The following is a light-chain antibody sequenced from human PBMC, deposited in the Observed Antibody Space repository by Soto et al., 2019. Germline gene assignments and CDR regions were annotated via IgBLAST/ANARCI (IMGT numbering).Light chain of an antibody. CDR1: SGSVSTSDY. J-gene: IGLJ3*02. V-gene: IGLV8-61*01. Sequence: QTVVTQEPSISVSPGGTVTLTCGLNSGSVSTSDYPSWYQQTPGQAPRTLIYGTDTRSSGVPDRFSGSIVGNKAALTITGAQAEDESDYYCVLYMTSGLGVFGGGTKLTVL. CDR2: GTD. CDR3: VLYMTSGLGV.